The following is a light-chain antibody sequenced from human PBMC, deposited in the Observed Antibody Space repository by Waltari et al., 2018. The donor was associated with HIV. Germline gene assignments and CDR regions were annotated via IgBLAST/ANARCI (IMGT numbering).Light chain of an antibody. Sequence: DIQMTQSPSSLSASVGDRVTITCRASQSISTYLCWYQQKPGKAPKLLICGASSLQRGVPSRFSGSGSGTDFTLTIISLQPEDFATYYWQESYSAPFTFGPGTKVD. CDR1: QSISTY. CDR2: GAS. J-gene: IGKJ3*01. CDR3: QESYSAPFT. V-gene: IGKV1-39*01.